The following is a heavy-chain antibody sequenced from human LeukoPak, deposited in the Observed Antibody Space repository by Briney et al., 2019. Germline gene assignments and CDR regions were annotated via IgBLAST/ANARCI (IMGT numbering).Heavy chain of an antibody. CDR2: VSYDGSNK. CDR3: ARDPKSIYDYDGMDV. J-gene: IGHJ6*02. V-gene: IGHV3-30*04. CDR1: GFTFSDYA. Sequence: GRSLRLPCAASGFTFSDYAMHWVRQAPGKGLEWVAVVSYDGSNKYYADSVKGRFTISRDNSKNTLFLQMSSLRAEDTAVYYCARDPKSIYDYDGMDVWGQGTTVTVSS.